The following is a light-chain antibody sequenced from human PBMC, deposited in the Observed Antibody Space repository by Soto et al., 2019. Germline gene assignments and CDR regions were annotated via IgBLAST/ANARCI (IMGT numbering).Light chain of an antibody. CDR2: DAS. CDR3: QEYNNVLFT. J-gene: IGKJ3*01. V-gene: IGKV1-27*01. Sequence: DIQMTQSPSSLSASVGDRVTITCRASQGISNYLAWYQQKPGKVPEVLIYDASTLQSGVPSRFSGSGSGTDFTLTISSLQPEDVATYYCQEYNNVLFTFGPGTKVEIK. CDR1: QGISNY.